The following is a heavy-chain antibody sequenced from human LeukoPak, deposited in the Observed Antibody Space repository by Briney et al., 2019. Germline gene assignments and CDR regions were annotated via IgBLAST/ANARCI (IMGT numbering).Heavy chain of an antibody. J-gene: IGHJ4*02. Sequence: GGSLRLSCAASGFTFSTYWMHWVRQAPGKGLVWVSRINSDGTSTGYADSVKGRFTISRDNAKNTLYLQMNSLRAEDTAVYYCARISGQVRGVRSDYFDYWGQGTLVTVSS. CDR3: ARISGQVRGVRSDYFDY. CDR2: INSDGTST. D-gene: IGHD3-10*01. CDR1: GFTFSTYW. V-gene: IGHV3-74*01.